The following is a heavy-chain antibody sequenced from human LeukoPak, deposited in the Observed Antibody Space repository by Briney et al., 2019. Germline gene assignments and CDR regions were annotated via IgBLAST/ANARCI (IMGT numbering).Heavy chain of an antibody. Sequence: SASLSLTCTVSGGSITTYYWSWIRQPPGKGLEWIGYIYHSGGNNYNPSLKSRVTISIDTSKKQFSLKLRSVTAADTAVYFCARARDGYTALWLDWGQGTLVTVSS. V-gene: IGHV4-59*01. CDR2: IYHSGGN. CDR3: ARARDGYTALWLD. CDR1: GGSITTYY. J-gene: IGHJ4*02. D-gene: IGHD5-24*01.